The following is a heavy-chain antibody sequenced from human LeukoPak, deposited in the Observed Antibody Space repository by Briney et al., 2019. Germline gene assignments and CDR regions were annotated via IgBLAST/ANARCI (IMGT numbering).Heavy chain of an antibody. J-gene: IGHJ3*02. V-gene: IGHV3-21*01. CDR2: ISSSSSYI. CDR1: GFTFSSYS. D-gene: IGHD6-13*01. CDR3: ARDRAGSSWSPGAFDI. Sequence: GGSLTLSCAASGFTFSSYSMNWVRQAPGKGLEWVSSISSSSSYIYYADSVKGRFTISRDNAKNSLYLQMNSLRAEDTAVYYYARDRAGSSWSPGAFDIWGQGTMVTVSS.